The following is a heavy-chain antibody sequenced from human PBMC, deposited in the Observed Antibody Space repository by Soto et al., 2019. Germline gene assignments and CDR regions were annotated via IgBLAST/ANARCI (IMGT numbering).Heavy chain of an antibody. CDR2: INACNGNT. Sequence: ASVKVSCKASGYTFTSYAMHWVRQAPGQRLEWMGWINACNGNTNYAQKLQGRVTMTTDTSTSTAYMELRSLRSDDTAVYYCARSGAALTTHFDSWGQATRVTVAS. CDR1: GYTFTSYA. CDR3: ARSGAALTTHFDS. J-gene: IGHJ4*02. D-gene: IGHD6-19*01. V-gene: IGHV1-3*01.